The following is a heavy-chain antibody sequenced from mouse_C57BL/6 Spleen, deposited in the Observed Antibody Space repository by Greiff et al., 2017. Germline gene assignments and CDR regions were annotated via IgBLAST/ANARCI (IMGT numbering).Heavy chain of an antibody. Sequence: EVQLQQSGAELVKPGASVKLSCTASGFNIKDYYMHWVKQRTEQGLEWIGRIDPEDGETTYAPKFQGKATITADTSSNTAYLQLSSLTSEDTAVYYCARGSYYDYDGFAYWGQGTLVTVSA. V-gene: IGHV14-2*01. CDR3: ARGSYYDYDGFAY. CDR2: IDPEDGET. J-gene: IGHJ3*01. CDR1: GFNIKDYY. D-gene: IGHD2-4*01.